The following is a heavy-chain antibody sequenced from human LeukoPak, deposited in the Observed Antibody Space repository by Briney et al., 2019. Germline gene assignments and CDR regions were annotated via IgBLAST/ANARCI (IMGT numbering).Heavy chain of an antibody. J-gene: IGHJ4*02. CDR1: GVSISSGSYY. V-gene: IGHV4-61*02. D-gene: IGHD6-19*01. Sequence: SETLSLTCTVSGVSISSGSYYWSWIRQPAGKGLEWIGRIYTSGSTNYNPSLKSRVTISVDTSKNQFSLKLSSVTAADTAVYYCARAASSGWYNFDYWGQGTLVTVSS. CDR2: IYTSGST. CDR3: ARAASSGWYNFDY.